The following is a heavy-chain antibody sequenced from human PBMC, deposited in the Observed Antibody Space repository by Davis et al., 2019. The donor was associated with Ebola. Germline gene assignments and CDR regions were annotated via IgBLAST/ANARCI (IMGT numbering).Heavy chain of an antibody. J-gene: IGHJ6*04. CDR2: IYASGGST. D-gene: IGHD3-10*01. V-gene: IGHV1-46*01. CDR1: VFTFTNHY. CDR3: ARGWFGELVYYYGMDV. Sequence: SVPVSRLPSVFTFTNHYIHWVRQAPAQELEWVAIIYASGGSTTSAQQFQDRVTMTTDTSTSTAYMELRSLRSDDTAVYYCARGWFGELVYYYGMDVWGKGTTVTVSS.